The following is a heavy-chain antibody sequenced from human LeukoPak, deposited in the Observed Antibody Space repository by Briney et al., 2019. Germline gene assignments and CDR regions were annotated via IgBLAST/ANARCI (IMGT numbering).Heavy chain of an antibody. V-gene: IGHV4-31*03. J-gene: IGHJ4*02. Sequence: PSQTLSLTCTVSGGSISSGGYYWSWIRQHPGKGLEWIGYIYYSGSTYYNPSLKSRVTISVDTSKNQFSLKLSSVTAADTAVYYCARFVVVYPASYFDYWGQGTLVTVSS. CDR3: ARFVVVYPASYFDY. D-gene: IGHD2-8*02. CDR1: GGSISSGGYY. CDR2: IYYSGST.